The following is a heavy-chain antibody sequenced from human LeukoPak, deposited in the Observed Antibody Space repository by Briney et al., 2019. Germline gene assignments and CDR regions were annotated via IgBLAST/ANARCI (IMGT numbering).Heavy chain of an antibody. CDR3: AREEVSDPYYMDV. D-gene: IGHD2-21*01. Sequence: GGSLRLSCAASGFTFSSYSMNWVRQAPGKGLEWVSSISSSSSYIYYADSVKGRFTISRDNAKNSLYLQMNSLRAEDTAVYYCAREEVSDPYYMDVWGKGTTVTVSS. CDR1: GFTFSSYS. V-gene: IGHV3-21*01. CDR2: ISSSSSYI. J-gene: IGHJ6*03.